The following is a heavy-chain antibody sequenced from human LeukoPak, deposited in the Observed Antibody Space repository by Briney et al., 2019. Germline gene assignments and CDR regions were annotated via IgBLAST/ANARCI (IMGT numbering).Heavy chain of an antibody. Sequence: SETLSLTCTVSGGSISSSSYYWGWIRQPPGKGLEWIGSIYYSGSTYYNPSLKSRVTISVDTSKNQFSLKLSSVTAADTAVYYCARVGGDGFRFDYWGQGTLVTVSS. V-gene: IGHV4-39*07. J-gene: IGHJ4*02. D-gene: IGHD3-16*01. CDR3: ARVGGDGFRFDY. CDR1: GGSISSSSYY. CDR2: IYYSGST.